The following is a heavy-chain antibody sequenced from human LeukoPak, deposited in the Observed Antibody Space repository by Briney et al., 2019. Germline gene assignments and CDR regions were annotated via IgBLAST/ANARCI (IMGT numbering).Heavy chain of an antibody. CDR3: ARFGSQLLWRWFDP. Sequence: GGSLRLSCAASVFTFSDYYMSWIRQAPGKGLEWVSYISSSGSTIYYADSVKGRFTISRDNAKNSLYLQMNSLRAEDTAVYYCARFGSQLLWRWFDPWGQGTLVTVSS. D-gene: IGHD2-2*01. V-gene: IGHV3-11*04. CDR2: ISSSGSTI. J-gene: IGHJ5*02. CDR1: VFTFSDYY.